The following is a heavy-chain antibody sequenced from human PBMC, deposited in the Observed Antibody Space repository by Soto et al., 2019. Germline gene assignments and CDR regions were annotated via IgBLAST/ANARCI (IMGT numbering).Heavy chain of an antibody. CDR1: GYTFTSYG. V-gene: IGHV1-18*01. Sequence: ASVKVSCKASGYTFTSYGISWVRQAPGQGLEWMGWIGAYNGNTNYAQKLQGRVTMTTDKSTSTAYMELRSLRSDDTAVYYCARDMGVNFGVVIRFDYWGQGNLVTVSS. J-gene: IGHJ4*02. CDR3: ARDMGVNFGVVIRFDY. D-gene: IGHD3-3*01. CDR2: IGAYNGNT.